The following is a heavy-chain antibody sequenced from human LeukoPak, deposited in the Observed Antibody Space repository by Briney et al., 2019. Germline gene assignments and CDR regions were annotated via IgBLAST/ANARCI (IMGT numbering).Heavy chain of an antibody. CDR1: GGSISSYY. Sequence: PSETLSLTCTVSGGSISSYYWSWIRQPPGKGLEWIGYIYYSGSTNYNPSLKSRVTISVDTSKNQFSLKLSSVTAADTAVYYCATSSTHYDILTGYYSNWFDPWGQGTLVTVSS. J-gene: IGHJ5*02. V-gene: IGHV4-59*01. CDR2: IYYSGST. CDR3: ATSSTHYDILTGYYSNWFDP. D-gene: IGHD3-9*01.